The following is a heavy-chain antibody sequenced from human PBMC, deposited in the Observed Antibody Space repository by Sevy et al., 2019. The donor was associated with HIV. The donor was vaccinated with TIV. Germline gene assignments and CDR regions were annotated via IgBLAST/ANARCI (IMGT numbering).Heavy chain of an antibody. CDR3: AKARLAGTKTMHAFDY. CDR1: GFTFSSYG. Sequence: GGSLRLSCAASGFTFSSYGMHWVRRAPGKGLEWVAVVSYDGSNKDYADSVKGRFTISRDNSKNTLYLQMNSLRAEDTAVYYCAKARLAGTKTMHAFDYWGQGTLVTVSS. V-gene: IGHV3-30*18. J-gene: IGHJ4*02. D-gene: IGHD6-19*01. CDR2: VSYDGSNK.